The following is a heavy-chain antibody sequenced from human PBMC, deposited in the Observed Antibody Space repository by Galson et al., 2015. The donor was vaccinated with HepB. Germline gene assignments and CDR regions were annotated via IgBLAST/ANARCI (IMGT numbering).Heavy chain of an antibody. D-gene: IGHD2/OR15-2a*01. CDR2: IIPIFGTA. CDR3: ARSYGSSTTSGY. J-gene: IGHJ4*02. CDR1: GGTFSSYA. V-gene: IGHV1-69*13. Sequence: SVKVSCKASGGTFSSYAISWVRQAPGQGLEWMGGIIPIFGTANYAQKFQGRVTITADESTSTAYMELSSLRSEDTAVYYCARSYGSSTTSGYWGQGTLVTVSS.